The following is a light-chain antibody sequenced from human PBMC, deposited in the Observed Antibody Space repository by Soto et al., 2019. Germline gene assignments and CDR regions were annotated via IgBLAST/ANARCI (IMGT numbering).Light chain of an antibody. J-gene: IGLJ3*02. Sequence: QSALTQPPSASGSPGQSVTISCTGTSSDVGGYNYVSWYRQHPGKAPKLMIYEVSKRPSGVPDRFSGSKSGNTVSLTVSGLQAEDEADYYCSSYAGSNNFVFGGGTKLTVL. CDR3: SSYAGSNNFV. CDR1: SSDVGGYNY. CDR2: EVS. V-gene: IGLV2-8*01.